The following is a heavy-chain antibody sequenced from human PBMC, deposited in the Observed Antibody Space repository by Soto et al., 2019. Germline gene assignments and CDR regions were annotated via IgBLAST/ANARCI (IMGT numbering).Heavy chain of an antibody. D-gene: IGHD3-16*01. J-gene: IGHJ5*02. CDR1: GGSISSGGYY. CDR3: ARVGGINWFDP. V-gene: IGHV4-31*03. Sequence: QVQLQESGPGLVKPSQTLSLTCTVSGGSISSGGYYWSWIRQHPGKGLEWIGYIYYSGSTYYNPSLKIRVARSVDPSKNQFSLKLSSVTAADTAVYYCARVGGINWFDPWGQGTLVTVSS. CDR2: IYYSGST.